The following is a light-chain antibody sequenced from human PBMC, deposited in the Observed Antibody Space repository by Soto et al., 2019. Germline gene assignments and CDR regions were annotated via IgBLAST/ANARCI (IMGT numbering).Light chain of an antibody. J-gene: IGKJ1*01. V-gene: IGKV3-15*01. CDR1: QRVSSN. Sequence: EIVRTQSPATLSVYPVERATLSCRSSQRVSSNLAWYQQKPGQAPRLLIYGASTRAASITARISGSGAGTEFTLIISSLQSEDFATYSCQQYDSLPRTFGQGTKVEIK. CDR2: GAS. CDR3: QQYDSLPRT.